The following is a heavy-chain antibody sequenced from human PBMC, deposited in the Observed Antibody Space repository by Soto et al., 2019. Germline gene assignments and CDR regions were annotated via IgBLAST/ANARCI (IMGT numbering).Heavy chain of an antibody. Sequence: QVQLVESGGGVVQPGRSLRLSCAASGFTFSSYAMHWVRPAPGKGLEWVAVISFDGSNKYYADSVTGRFTISRNNSKNTLYLQMNSLRAEDTAVYYCARDKGDWYFDLWGLGTLVTVSS. D-gene: IGHD3-16*01. CDR3: ARDKGDWYFDL. J-gene: IGHJ2*01. V-gene: IGHV3-30-3*01. CDR2: ISFDGSNK. CDR1: GFTFSSYA.